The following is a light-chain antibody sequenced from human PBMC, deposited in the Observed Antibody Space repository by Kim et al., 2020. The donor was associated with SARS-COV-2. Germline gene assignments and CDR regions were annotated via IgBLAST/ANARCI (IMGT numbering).Light chain of an antibody. V-gene: IGKV1-5*03. Sequence: ASGGDRVTISCRARKIIDTFVAWYQQKPGKAPNLLIYQASNVQSGVPSRFSGSGSGSEFTLTSSSLQPDDFATYCWQHYIRFPYTFGQGTKVDIK. CDR1: KIIDTF. CDR2: QAS. CDR3: QHYIRFPYT. J-gene: IGKJ1*01.